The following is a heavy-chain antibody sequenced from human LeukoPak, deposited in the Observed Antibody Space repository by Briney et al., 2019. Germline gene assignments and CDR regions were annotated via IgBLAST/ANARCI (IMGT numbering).Heavy chain of an antibody. Sequence: SVKVSCKASGGTFSSYAISWVRQAPGQGLEWMGGGIPIFGTANYAQKFQGRVTITADESTSTAYMELRSLRSEDTAVYYCARGSPDGEGSGSYYLFDYWGQGTLVTVSS. D-gene: IGHD3-10*01. CDR2: GIPIFGTA. CDR1: GGTFSSYA. CDR3: ARGSPDGEGSGSYYLFDY. J-gene: IGHJ4*02. V-gene: IGHV1-69*13.